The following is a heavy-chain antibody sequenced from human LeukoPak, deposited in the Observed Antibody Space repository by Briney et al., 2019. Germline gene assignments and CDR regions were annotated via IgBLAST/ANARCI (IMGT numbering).Heavy chain of an antibody. CDR3: ARLGVRFLEWPDDGLDN. V-gene: IGHV4-4*07. Sequence: SETLSLTCTVSGGSISSYYWSWIRQPAGKGLEWIGRIYTSGSTNYNPSLKSRVTMSVDTSKNQFSLKLSSVTAADTAVYYCARLGVRFLEWPDDGLDNWGQGILVTVSP. CDR1: GGSISSYY. D-gene: IGHD3-3*01. J-gene: IGHJ4*02. CDR2: IYTSGST.